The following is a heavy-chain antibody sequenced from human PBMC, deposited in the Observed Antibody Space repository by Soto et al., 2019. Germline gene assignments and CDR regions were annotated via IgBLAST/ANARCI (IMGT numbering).Heavy chain of an antibody. CDR3: ARAAAGNSPFDY. CDR1: GFTFSNYG. J-gene: IGHJ4*02. V-gene: IGHV3-33*01. CDR2: IWYDGSNK. D-gene: IGHD6-13*01. Sequence: QVQLVESGGGVVQPGRSLRLSCAASGFTFSNYGMHWVRQAPGKGLEWVAVIWYDGSNKYYADSVKGRFTISRDNSKNTLYLQMDSLRAEDTAVYYCARAAAGNSPFDYWGQVTLVTGSS.